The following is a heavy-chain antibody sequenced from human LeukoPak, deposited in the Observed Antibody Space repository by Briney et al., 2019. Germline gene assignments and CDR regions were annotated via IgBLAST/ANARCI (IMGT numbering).Heavy chain of an antibody. V-gene: IGHV4-61*02. CDR2: IYTSGST. CDR1: GGSISSGSYY. J-gene: IGHJ4*02. CDR3: ARVVYYGSGSIDY. Sequence: PSETLSLTCTVSGGSISSGSYYWSWIRQPAGKGLEWIGRIYTSGSTNYNPSLESRVTISVDTSKNQFSLKLSSVTAADTAVYYCARVVYYGSGSIDYWGQGTLVTVSS. D-gene: IGHD3-10*01.